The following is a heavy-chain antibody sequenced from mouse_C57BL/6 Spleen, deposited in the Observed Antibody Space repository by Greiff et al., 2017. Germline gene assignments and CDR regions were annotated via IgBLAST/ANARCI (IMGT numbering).Heavy chain of an antibody. V-gene: IGHV8-8*01. J-gene: IGHJ1*03. Sequence: QVTLKASGPGILQPSQTLSLTCSFSGFSLSTFGMGVGWIRQPSGKGLEWLAHIWWDDDKYYNPALKSRLSISKNTSKNQVFLKIANVDTADTATYYCARISFYGNYRYFDVWGTGTTVTVSS. D-gene: IGHD2-10*01. CDR3: ARISFYGNYRYFDV. CDR2: IWWDDDK. CDR1: GFSLSTFGMG.